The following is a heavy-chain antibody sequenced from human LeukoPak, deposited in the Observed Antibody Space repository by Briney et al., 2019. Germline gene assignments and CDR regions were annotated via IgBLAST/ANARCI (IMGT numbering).Heavy chain of an antibody. CDR1: GYSFTSYC. Sequence: AESLKISCKGSGYSFTSYCYGWVRQLPAKGLEWMGVIYPGDSDTRYSPSFQGRVTISADKSISTAYLQWSSLKASDTAVYYCARYDILTGTTNPYYYYKDVWGKGTTVTVSS. V-gene: IGHV5-51*01. CDR2: IYPGDSDT. CDR3: ARYDILTGTTNPYYYYKDV. J-gene: IGHJ6*03. D-gene: IGHD3-9*01.